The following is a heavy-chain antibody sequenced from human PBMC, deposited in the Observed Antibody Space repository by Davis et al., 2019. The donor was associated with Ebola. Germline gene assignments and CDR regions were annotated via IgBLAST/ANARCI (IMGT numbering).Heavy chain of an antibody. J-gene: IGHJ4*02. CDR1: GGSISSRNYY. V-gene: IGHV4-30-2*01. Sequence: SETLSLTCTVSGGSISSRNYYWSWIRQHPGKGLEWIGYIFHGGNTYYNPSLKSRVTISADRSKNQFSLKLSSVTAADTAVYYCARARAVAGRGAFGYWGQGTLVTVSS. CDR3: ARARAVAGRGAFGY. CDR2: IFHGGNT. D-gene: IGHD6-19*01.